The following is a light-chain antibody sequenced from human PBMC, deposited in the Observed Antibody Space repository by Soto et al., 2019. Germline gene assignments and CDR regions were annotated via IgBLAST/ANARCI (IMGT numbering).Light chain of an antibody. J-gene: IGKJ2*01. CDR2: DAS. V-gene: IGKV1-5*01. CDR1: QSISSW. CDR3: QQYNSYSPYT. Sequence: DIPMTQSPSTLSASVGDRVTITCRARQSISSWLAWYQQKPGKAPKLLIYDASSLGSGVPSRFSGSGSGTEFTLSISSLQPDDFATYYCQQYNSYSPYTFGQGTKLEIK.